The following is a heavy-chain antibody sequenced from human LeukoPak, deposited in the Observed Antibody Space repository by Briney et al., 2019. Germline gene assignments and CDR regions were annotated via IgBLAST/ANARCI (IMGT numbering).Heavy chain of an antibody. D-gene: IGHD1-26*01. J-gene: IGHJ3*02. CDR3: ARRTRWELPQYAFDI. Sequence: SVRVSCKASGGTFSSYAISWVRQAPGQGLEWMGGIIPIFGTANYAQKFQGRVTITTDESTSTACMELSSLRSEDTAVYYCARRTRWELPQYAFDIWGQGTMVTVSS. V-gene: IGHV1-69*05. CDR1: GGTFSSYA. CDR2: IIPIFGTA.